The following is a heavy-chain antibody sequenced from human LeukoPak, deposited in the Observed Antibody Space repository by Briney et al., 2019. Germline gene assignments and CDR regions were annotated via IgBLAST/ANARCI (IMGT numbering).Heavy chain of an antibody. D-gene: IGHD4-17*01. V-gene: IGHV4-34*01. J-gene: IGHJ4*02. CDR2: INHSGST. CDR3: ARVVRTVTYYFDY. Sequence: PSQTLSLTCAVYGGSFSGYYWSWIRQPPGKGLEWIGEINHSGSTNYNPSLKSRVNISVDTSKNQFSLKLSSVTAADTAVYYCARVVRTVTYYFDYWGQGTLVTVSS. CDR1: GGSFSGYY.